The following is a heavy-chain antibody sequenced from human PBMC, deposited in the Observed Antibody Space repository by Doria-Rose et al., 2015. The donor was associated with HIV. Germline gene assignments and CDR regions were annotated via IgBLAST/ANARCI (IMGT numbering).Heavy chain of an antibody. V-gene: IGHV3-9*03. CDR3: AKDGGGRQWPIRDFDL. CDR1: GFRFAESA. J-gene: IGHJ2*01. CDR2: INWNSANI. Sequence: EVQLVESGGGLLQPGRSLRLSCAASGFRFAESAMHWVRQPPGKGLEWVSGINWNSANIRYADAVKVRFTISRDNAKNSLYLQMNSLRPEDMALYSCAKDGGGRQWPIRDFDLWGRGTLVTVSS. D-gene: IGHD6-19*01.